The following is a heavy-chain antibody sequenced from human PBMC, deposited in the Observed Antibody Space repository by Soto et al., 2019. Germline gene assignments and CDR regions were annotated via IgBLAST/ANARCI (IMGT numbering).Heavy chain of an antibody. CDR3: ARDRYGGYAIPYYFDY. V-gene: IGHV3-48*03. J-gene: IGHJ4*02. D-gene: IGHD2-2*01. CDR2: ISSSGSTI. Sequence: PGGSLRLSCAASGFTFSSYEMNWVRQAPGKGLEWVSYISSSGSTIYYADSVKGRFTISRDNSKNTLYLQMNSLRAEDTAVYYCARDRYGGYAIPYYFDYWGQGTLVTVSS. CDR1: GFTFSSYE.